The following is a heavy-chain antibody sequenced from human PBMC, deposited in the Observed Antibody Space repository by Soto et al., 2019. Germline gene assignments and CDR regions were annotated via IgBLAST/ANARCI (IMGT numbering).Heavy chain of an antibody. V-gene: IGHV4-59*08. D-gene: IGHD5-12*01. CDR1: GGSISSYY. CDR3: ARYSGYVTDAFDI. CDR2: IYYSGST. Sequence: QVQLQESGPGLVKPSETLSLTCTVSGGSISSYYWSWIRQPPGKGLEWIVYIYYSGSTNYNPSLTSRVTISVDTAKNQFSLKPSSVTAADTAVYYCARYSGYVTDAFDIWGQGTMVTVSS. J-gene: IGHJ3*02.